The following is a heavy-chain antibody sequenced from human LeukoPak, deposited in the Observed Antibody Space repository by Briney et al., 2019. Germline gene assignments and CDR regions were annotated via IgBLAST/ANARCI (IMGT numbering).Heavy chain of an antibody. V-gene: IGHV4-39*07. Sequence: SSETLSLTCAVSGGSISRSSYYWAWIRQPPGKGLEWVGTIYYGGSIYGDPSLKGRITISLDTSKNQFSLKLNSVTAADTAVYYCARAGWELLSASFDPWGQGTLVTVSS. J-gene: IGHJ5*02. CDR1: GGSISRSSYY. CDR3: ARAGWELLSASFDP. CDR2: IYYGGSI. D-gene: IGHD1-26*01.